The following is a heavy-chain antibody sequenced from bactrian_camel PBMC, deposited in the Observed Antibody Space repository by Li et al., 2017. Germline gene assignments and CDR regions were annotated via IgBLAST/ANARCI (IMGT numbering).Heavy chain of an antibody. CDR2: ICSDGRKT. CDR3: ATWWSVGF. D-gene: IGHD7*01. CDR1: GFTFSSYY. J-gene: IGHJ6*01. Sequence: HVQLGESGGGLVQPGGSLRLSCAASGFTFSSYYMMSWVRQAPGKGLEWVSRICSDGRKTYYADSVKGRFTISRDNAKNTLYPQMNSLKTEDTAVYYCATWWSVGFWGQGTQVTVS. V-gene: IGHV3-2*01.